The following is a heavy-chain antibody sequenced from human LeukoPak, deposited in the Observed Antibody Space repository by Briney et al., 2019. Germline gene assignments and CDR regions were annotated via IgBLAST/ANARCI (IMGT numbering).Heavy chain of an antibody. CDR2: ISYAGNNK. CDR1: GFTFRYYG. V-gene: IGHV3-30*03. CDR3: ARGQHRVTYSDDSFDI. D-gene: IGHD3-22*01. Sequence: GGSLRLSCAASGFTFRYYGMSWVRQAPGKGLEWVAVISYAGNNKYYADSVKGRFTISRDNSRNTLYLQMNSLRPEDTAVYYCARGQHRVTYSDDSFDIWGQGTMVTVSS. J-gene: IGHJ3*02.